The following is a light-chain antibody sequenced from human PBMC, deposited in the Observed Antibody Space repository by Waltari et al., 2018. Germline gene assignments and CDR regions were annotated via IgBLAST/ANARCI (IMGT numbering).Light chain of an antibody. V-gene: IGLV2-14*01. Sequence: QSALTQPASVSGSPGQSITISCTGTSDDVCAYNYVSWYQQHPGKAPKLLISDVSERLSGVSNRFSGSKSGNTASLTISGLQSEDEADYYCCSLTTSTSLDYVFGTGTKVTVL. CDR3: CSLTTSTSLDYV. CDR2: DVS. CDR1: SDDVCAYNY. J-gene: IGLJ1*01.